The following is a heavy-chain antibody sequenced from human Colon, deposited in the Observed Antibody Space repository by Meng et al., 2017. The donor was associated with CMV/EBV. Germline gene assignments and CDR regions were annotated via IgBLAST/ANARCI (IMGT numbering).Heavy chain of an antibody. CDR3: VQRHSSSTGEVH. V-gene: IGHV2-5*02. CDR1: GFSLSTIPVS. CDR2: IHGDDTN. Sequence: TAFLVSVPPLVKPTLTLTLSCPCSGFSLSTIPVSVGGIPQPPGKALEWLTLIHGDDTNEYNPSLSNRLTVTRDTSKNQVFLTLTNVDPVDTGTYYCVQRHSSSTGEVHWGQGTLVTVSS. J-gene: IGHJ4*02. D-gene: IGHD6-6*01.